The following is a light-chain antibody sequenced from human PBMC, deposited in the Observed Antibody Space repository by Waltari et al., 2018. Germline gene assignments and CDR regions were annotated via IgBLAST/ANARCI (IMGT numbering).Light chain of an antibody. V-gene: IGKV1-8*01. Sequence: AIRITQSPSSLSASTGDRVTITCRASQGISSYLAWYQQKPGKAPKLLIYAASTLQSGVPSRFSGSGSWTDFTLTISCLQSEDFATYYCQQYYSYPYTFGQGTKLEIK. CDR1: QGISSY. CDR2: AAS. CDR3: QQYYSYPYT. J-gene: IGKJ2*01.